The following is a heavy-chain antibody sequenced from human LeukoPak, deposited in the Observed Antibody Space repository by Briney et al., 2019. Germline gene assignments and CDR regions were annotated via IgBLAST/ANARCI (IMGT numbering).Heavy chain of an antibody. CDR2: INHSGST. V-gene: IGHV4-34*01. D-gene: IGHD3-22*01. CDR3: ARGPYSYDSSGAFDI. J-gene: IGHJ3*02. Sequence: SETLPLTCAVYGGSFSGYYWSWIRQPPGKGLEWIGEINHSGSTNYNPSLKSRVTISVDTSKNQFSLKLSSVTAADTAVYFCARGPYSYDSSGAFDIWGQGTMVTVSS. CDR1: GGSFSGYY.